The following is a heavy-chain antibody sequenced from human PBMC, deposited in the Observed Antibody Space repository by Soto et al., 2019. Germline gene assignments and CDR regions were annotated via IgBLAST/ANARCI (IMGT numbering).Heavy chain of an antibody. J-gene: IGHJ6*03. Sequence: EVQLVESGGGVVQPGRSLRLSCAASGFTFDDYAMHWVRQAPVKGLEWVSGISWNSGSIGYADSVKGRFTISRDNAKNSVYLQMNSLRAEDTALYYCAKDMRVDYYYYYMDVWGKGTTVTVSS. CDR3: AKDMRVDYYYYYMDV. V-gene: IGHV3-9*01. CDR1: GFTFDDYA. CDR2: ISWNSGSI.